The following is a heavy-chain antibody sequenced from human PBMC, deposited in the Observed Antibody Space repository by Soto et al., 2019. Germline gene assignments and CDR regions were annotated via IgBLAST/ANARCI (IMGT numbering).Heavy chain of an antibody. CDR1: GGSISSGGYF. J-gene: IGHJ6*02. CDR2: IYYSGST. CDR3: AREGAAPYYYYGMDV. Sequence: QVQLQESGPGLVKPSQTLSLTCTVSGGSISSGGYFWSWIRQHPGKGLEWIGFIYYSGSTYYNPSLQSRVTXLXXXSXXQFSLKLSSVTAADTAVYYCAREGAAPYYYYGMDVWGQGTTVTVSS. D-gene: IGHD6-6*01. V-gene: IGHV4-31*03.